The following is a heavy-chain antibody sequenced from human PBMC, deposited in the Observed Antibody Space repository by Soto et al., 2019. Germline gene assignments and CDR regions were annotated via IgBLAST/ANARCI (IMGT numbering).Heavy chain of an antibody. Sequence: QVRLVQSGPEVRKPGASVKISCEASGYSFTGDYLHWVRQAPGHGLEWMGWINPNRGGKNYAQKFQDWISITRDKALSTVYMDLSSLRSEDTAMYYCAKSDGAEENDAFDIWGQGTMISVS. V-gene: IGHV1-2*04. D-gene: IGHD3-16*01. CDR2: INPNRGGK. CDR1: GYSFTGDY. CDR3: AKSDGAEENDAFDI. J-gene: IGHJ3*02.